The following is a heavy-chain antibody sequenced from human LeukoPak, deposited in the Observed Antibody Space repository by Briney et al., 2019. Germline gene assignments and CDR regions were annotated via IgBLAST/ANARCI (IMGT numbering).Heavy chain of an antibody. V-gene: IGHV3-7*03. CDR3: ARDPGWGALDY. CDR2: INIDGSQR. D-gene: IGHD3-16*01. Sequence: SGGSLRLSCAASGFSFSTTWMTWVRQTPGKGLELVANINIDGSQRYHADSVEGRFTISRDNVKNTLYLQMSSLRVEDTAVYYCARDPGWGALDYWGQGALVIVSS. J-gene: IGHJ4*02. CDR1: GFSFSTTW.